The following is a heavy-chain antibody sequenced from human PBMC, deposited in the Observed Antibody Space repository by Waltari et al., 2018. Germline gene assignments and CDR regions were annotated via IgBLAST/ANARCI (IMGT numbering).Heavy chain of an antibody. CDR1: GDSISGSYY. CDR3: ARSDVGVAPARNNYYFPMEV. D-gene: IGHD2-8*01. Sequence: QLQLQPSGPGLVKPSQTLSLACSLSGDSISGSYYWNWVRQTAVVGLEWLGYIFSSGSTTYNPSLQSRATISIINKTQFSLKLAAVTAADTAVYYWARSDVGVAPARNNYYFPMEVWGQGTTVTVSS. J-gene: IGHJ6*03. CDR2: IFSSGST. V-gene: IGHV4-61*09.